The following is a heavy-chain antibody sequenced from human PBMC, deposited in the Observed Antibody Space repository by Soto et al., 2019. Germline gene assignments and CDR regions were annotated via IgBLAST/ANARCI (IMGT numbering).Heavy chain of an antibody. CDR2: ISYDGSNK. CDR1: GFTFSSYG. Sequence: GGSLRLSCAASGFTFSSYGMHWVRQAPGKGLEWVAVISYDGSNKYYADSVKGRFTISRDNSKNTLYLQMNSLRAEDTAVYYCAIKDETLFYYYYGMDVWGQGTTVTVSS. CDR3: AIKDETLFYYYYGMDV. D-gene: IGHD2-15*01. V-gene: IGHV3-30*03. J-gene: IGHJ6*02.